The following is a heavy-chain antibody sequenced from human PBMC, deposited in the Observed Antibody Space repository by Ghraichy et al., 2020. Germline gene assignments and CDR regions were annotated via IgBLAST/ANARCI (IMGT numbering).Heavy chain of an antibody. D-gene: IGHD3-10*01. Sequence: GGSPRLSCAASGFTFSSYSLNWVRQAPGKGLEWVASITSSSNSIYYAESMKGRFTISRDNAKNSLFLQMNSLRVEDTAMYYCARDKASQHGSPWDYWGQGTLVTVSS. J-gene: IGHJ4*02. CDR3: ARDKASQHGSPWDY. V-gene: IGHV3-21*01. CDR1: GFTFSSYS. CDR2: ITSSSNSI.